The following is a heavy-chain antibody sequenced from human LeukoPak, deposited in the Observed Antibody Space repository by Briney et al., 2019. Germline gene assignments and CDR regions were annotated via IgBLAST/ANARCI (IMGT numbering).Heavy chain of an antibody. CDR1: GFTFYNYW. CDR3: GREIPAGGINIDY. V-gene: IGHV3-7*01. D-gene: IGHD1-26*01. Sequence: QAGGSLRLSCAASGFTFYNYWMSWVRQAPGKGLEWVANIKRDGTEKYYVDSVKGRFTISRDNAKNSLYLQMNSLRAEDTAVYYCGREIPAGGINIDYWGQGILVTVSS. CDR2: IKRDGTEK. J-gene: IGHJ4*02.